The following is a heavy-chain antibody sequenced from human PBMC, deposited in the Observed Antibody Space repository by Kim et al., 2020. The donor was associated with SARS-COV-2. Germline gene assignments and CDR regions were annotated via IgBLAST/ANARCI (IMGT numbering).Heavy chain of an antibody. V-gene: IGHV5-10-1*01. D-gene: IGHD5-18*01. CDR2: IDPSDSYT. CDR3: AIYVDTAMVIHF. CDR1: GYSFTSYW. J-gene: IGHJ4*02. Sequence: GESLKISCKGSGYSFTSYWISWVRQMPGKGLEWMGRIDPSDSYTNYSPSFQGHVTISADKSISTAYLQWSSLKASDTAMYYCAIYVDTAMVIHFWGQGTLVTVSS.